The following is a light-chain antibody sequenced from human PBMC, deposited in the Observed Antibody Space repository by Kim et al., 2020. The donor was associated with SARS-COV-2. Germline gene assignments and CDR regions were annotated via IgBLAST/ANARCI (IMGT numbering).Light chain of an antibody. J-gene: IGLJ2*01. CDR3: KSRDSNGNVV. V-gene: IGLV3-19*01. CDR1: SLRRYY. Sequence: SSELTQDPAVSVALGQTVRITCQGDSLRRYYATWYQQKPGQAPVLVIYGKNNRPSGIPDRFSGSSSGNTASLTITGAQAEEEADYYCKSRDSNGNVVFGGGTKLTVL. CDR2: GKN.